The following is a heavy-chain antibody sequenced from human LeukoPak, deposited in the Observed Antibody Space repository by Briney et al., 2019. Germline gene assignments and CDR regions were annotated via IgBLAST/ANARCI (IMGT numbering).Heavy chain of an antibody. CDR2: ISWDGGST. Sequence: GGSLRLSCAASGFTFDDYAMHWVRQAPGKGLEWVSLISWDGGSTYYADSVKGRFTISRDNSKNSLYLQMNSLRAEDTALYYCAKFGGYGYHYWGQGTLVTVSS. D-gene: IGHD5-18*01. CDR1: GFTFDDYA. V-gene: IGHV3-43D*03. CDR3: AKFGGYGYHY. J-gene: IGHJ4*02.